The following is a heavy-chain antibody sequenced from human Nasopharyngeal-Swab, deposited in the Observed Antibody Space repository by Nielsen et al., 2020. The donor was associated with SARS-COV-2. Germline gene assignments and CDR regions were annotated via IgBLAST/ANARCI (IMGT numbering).Heavy chain of an antibody. J-gene: IGHJ3*01. CDR1: GGSISSGGYF. CDR2: IHYTGNT. V-gene: IGHV4-31*03. CDR3: AREVIEQAVSDAFDF. Sequence: SETLSLTCTVSGGSISSGGYFWSWIRQHPGKGLEWIGYIHYTGNTYYNPSLESRLTISLDTSQNQFSLRLSSVTAADPAVYYCAREVIEQAVSDAFDFWGQGTMVTVSS. D-gene: IGHD3-16*02.